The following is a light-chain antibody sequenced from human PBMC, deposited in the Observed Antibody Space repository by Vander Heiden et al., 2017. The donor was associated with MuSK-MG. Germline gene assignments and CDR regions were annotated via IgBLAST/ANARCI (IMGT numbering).Light chain of an antibody. CDR3: QQRSHWPLIT. CDR2: DAS. Sequence: EVVLTQSPATLSLSPGERATLSCRASASVGGYLAWYQQKPGQAPRLLIYDASNRAAGVPARFSGSGSGTDYTLTITSLHSEDFAVYYCQQRSHWPLITFGQGTRLEIE. V-gene: IGKV3-11*01. J-gene: IGKJ5*01. CDR1: ASVGGY.